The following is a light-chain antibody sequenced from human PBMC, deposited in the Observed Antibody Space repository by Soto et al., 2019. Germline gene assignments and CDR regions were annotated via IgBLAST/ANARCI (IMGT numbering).Light chain of an antibody. Sequence: DIQMTQTPSTLSASVGDRVTITCRASQSITNWLAWYQQKPGKAPKVLIYDASILESGVPSRFSGSGSGTEFTLTISSLQPDDFATYYCQPNITYPWAFGQGTKV. CDR1: QSITNW. V-gene: IGKV1-5*01. CDR2: DAS. J-gene: IGKJ1*01. CDR3: QPNITYPWA.